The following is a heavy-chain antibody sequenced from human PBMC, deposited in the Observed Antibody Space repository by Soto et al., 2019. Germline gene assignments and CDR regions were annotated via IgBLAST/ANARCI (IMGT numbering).Heavy chain of an antibody. CDR1: GGSISSSSYY. D-gene: IGHD2-15*01. CDR3: ARGGGSPDY. V-gene: IGHV4-39*07. CDR2: IYYSGST. J-gene: IGHJ4*02. Sequence: SETLSLTCTVSGGSISSSSYYWGWIRQPPGKGLEWIGSIYYSGSTYYNPSLKSRVTISVDTSKNQYSLKLSSVTAADTAVYYCARGGGSPDYWGQGTLVTVSS.